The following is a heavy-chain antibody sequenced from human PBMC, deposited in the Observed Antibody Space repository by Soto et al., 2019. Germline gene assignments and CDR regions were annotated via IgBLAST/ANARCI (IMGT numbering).Heavy chain of an antibody. CDR2: IYHSGIT. J-gene: IGHJ5*02. Sequence: SETLSLTCSVSGGSINSGGYFWSWIRQHPGKGLECIGYIYHSGITYYNPSLKSRVTISVDTSKNEFSLQLRSVTAADTAVYFCAIFHNTSPGWFDPWGQGTLVTVSS. CDR3: AIFHNTSPGWFDP. V-gene: IGHV4-31*03. D-gene: IGHD1-20*01. CDR1: GGSINSGGYF.